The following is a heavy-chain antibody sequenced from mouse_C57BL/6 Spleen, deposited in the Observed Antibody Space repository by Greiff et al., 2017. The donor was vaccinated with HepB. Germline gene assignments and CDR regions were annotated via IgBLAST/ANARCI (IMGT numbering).Heavy chain of an antibody. V-gene: IGHV1-72*01. CDR1: GYTFTSYW. CDR2: IDPNSGGT. J-gene: IGHJ1*03. CDR3: ARGVWDITTVVATDWYFDV. Sequence: QVQLQQPGAELVKPGASVKLSCKASGYTFTSYWMHWVKQRPGRGLEWIARIDPNSGGTKYNEKFKSKATLTVDKPSSTAYMQLSSLTSEDSAVYYCARGVWDITTVVATDWYFDVWGTGTTVTVSS. D-gene: IGHD1-1*01.